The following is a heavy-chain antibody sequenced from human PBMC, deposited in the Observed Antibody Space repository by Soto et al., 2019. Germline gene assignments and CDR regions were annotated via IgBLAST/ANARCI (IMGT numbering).Heavy chain of an antibody. J-gene: IGHJ6*02. CDR3: ARGMRYFDWLYYYGMDV. Sequence: SETLSLTCTVSGGSISSSSYYWGWIRQPPGKGLEWIGKINHSGSTNYNPSLKSRVTISVDTSKNQFSLKLSSVTAADTAVYYCARGMRYFDWLYYYGMDVWGQGTTVTVSS. V-gene: IGHV4-39*07. CDR1: GGSISSSSYY. CDR2: INHSGST. D-gene: IGHD3-9*01.